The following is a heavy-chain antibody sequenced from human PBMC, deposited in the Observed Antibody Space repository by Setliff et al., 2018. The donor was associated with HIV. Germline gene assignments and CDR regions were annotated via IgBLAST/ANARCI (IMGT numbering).Heavy chain of an antibody. D-gene: IGHD2-15*01. CDR2: VYYTGKT. V-gene: IGHV4-31*03. CDR1: GVSIVSGGFY. Sequence: SETLSLTCSVSGVSIVSGGFYFSWIRQHPGKGLEWPGTVYYTGKTYYNPSLQSRLTMSADTSKNQLYLKITSVTAADTAVYFCARDLHANYHVVDIWGPGTMVTVSS. J-gene: IGHJ3*02. CDR3: ARDLHANYHVVDI.